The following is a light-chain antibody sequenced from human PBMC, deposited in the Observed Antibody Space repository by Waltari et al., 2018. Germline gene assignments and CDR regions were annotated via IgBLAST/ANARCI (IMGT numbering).Light chain of an antibody. J-gene: IGLJ2*01. CDR2: ETT. CDR3: GSYRYGSSLV. CDR1: SSDFRGYNF. Sequence: QSALTQPASVSGSPGQSIAIPCAGPSSDFRGYNFVPWYQQQPGKAPKPMIYETTKRPSGVSDRFSGSKSGNTASLTISGLQAEDEGDYYCGSYRYGSSLVFGGGTRLTVL. V-gene: IGLV2-14*01.